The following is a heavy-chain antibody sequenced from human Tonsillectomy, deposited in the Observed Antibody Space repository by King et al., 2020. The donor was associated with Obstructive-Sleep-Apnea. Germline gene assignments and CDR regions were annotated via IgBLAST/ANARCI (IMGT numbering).Heavy chain of an antibody. J-gene: IGHJ3*02. CDR2: IYHRGST. D-gene: IGHD3-10*01. CDR1: GYSISSGYY. Sequence: MQLQESGPGLVKPSETLSLTCTVSGYSISSGYYWGWIRQPPGKGLEWIGSIYHRGSTYYNPSLKSRVTISVDTSKIQFSLKLNSVTAADTAVYYCARSPGSGSYFGAYDIWGQGTMVTVSS. V-gene: IGHV4-38-2*02. CDR3: ARSPGSGSYFGAYDI.